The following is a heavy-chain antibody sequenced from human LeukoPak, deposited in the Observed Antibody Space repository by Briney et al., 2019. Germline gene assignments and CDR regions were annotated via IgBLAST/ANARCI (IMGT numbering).Heavy chain of an antibody. CDR3: AKALRVVVVFDY. CDR2: IRYDGSNK. CDR1: GFTFSSYG. Sequence: GGSLRLSCAASGFTFSSYGMHWVRQAPGKGLEWVAFIRYDGSNKYYADSVKGRFTISRDNSKNTLYLQMNSLRAEDTAVYYCAKALRVVVVFDYWGQGTLVTVSS. V-gene: IGHV3-30*02. D-gene: IGHD2-15*01. J-gene: IGHJ4*02.